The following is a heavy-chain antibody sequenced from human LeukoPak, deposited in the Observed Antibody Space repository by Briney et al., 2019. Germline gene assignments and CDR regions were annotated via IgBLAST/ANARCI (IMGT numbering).Heavy chain of an antibody. J-gene: IGHJ6*02. CDR2: IIPIFGTA. CDR1: GGTFSSYA. D-gene: IGHD4/OR15-4a*01. Sequence: SVNVSCKASGGTFSSYAISWVRQAPGQGLEWMGGIIPIFGTANYAQKFQGRVTITADESTSTAYMELSSLRSEDTAVYYCARGPYGPRPGYYYYYGMDVWGQGTTVTVSS. CDR3: ARGPYGPRPGYYYYYGMDV. V-gene: IGHV1-69*13.